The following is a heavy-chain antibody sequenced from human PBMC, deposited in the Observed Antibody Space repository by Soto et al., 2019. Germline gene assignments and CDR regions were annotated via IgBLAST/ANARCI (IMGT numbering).Heavy chain of an antibody. CDR2: IYWDDDK. Sequence: TGPALVNPTQTLTLTCTFSGFSLSTSGVGVGWIRQPPGKALEWLALIYWDDDKRYSPSLKSRLTITKDTSKNQVVLTMTNMDPVDTATYYCAHRQWELELHSISWFDPWGQGTLVTVSS. D-gene: IGHD1-7*01. CDR1: GFSLSTSGVG. CDR3: AHRQWELELHSISWFDP. V-gene: IGHV2-5*02. J-gene: IGHJ5*02.